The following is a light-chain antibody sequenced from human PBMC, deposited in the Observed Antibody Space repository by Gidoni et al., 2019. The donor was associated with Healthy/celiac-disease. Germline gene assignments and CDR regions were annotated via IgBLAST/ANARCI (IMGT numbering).Light chain of an antibody. Sequence: EIVMTQSPATLSVSPGERATLSCRARQSVSSNLAWYQQKPGQAPRLLIYGASTRATGIPARLSGSGSGTEFTLTISSLQSEDFAVYYCQQYNNWPLYTFGQGTKLEIK. J-gene: IGKJ2*01. CDR2: GAS. CDR3: QQYNNWPLYT. V-gene: IGKV3-15*01. CDR1: QSVSSN.